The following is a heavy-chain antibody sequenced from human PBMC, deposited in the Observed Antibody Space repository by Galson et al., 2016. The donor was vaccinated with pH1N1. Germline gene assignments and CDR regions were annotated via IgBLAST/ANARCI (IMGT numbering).Heavy chain of an antibody. V-gene: IGHV3-48*01. Sequence: SLRLSCAASGFSFSNYNMHWVRQAQGKGLEWVSYISATSGSKYYADSVKGRFTISRDNGKNTLFLQMNSLRVEDTAVYYCATLLLWFGAPFEDFNFWGQGTTVTVSS. CDR1: GFSFSNYN. CDR2: ISATSGSK. D-gene: IGHD3-10*01. CDR3: ATLLLWFGAPFEDFNF. J-gene: IGHJ3*01.